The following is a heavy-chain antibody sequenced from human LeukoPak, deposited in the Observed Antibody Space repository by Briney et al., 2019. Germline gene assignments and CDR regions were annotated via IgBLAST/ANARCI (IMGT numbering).Heavy chain of an antibody. V-gene: IGHV1-3*01. CDR3: ATSVVSSTGEWNY. J-gene: IGHJ4*02. CDR2: INAGNGNT. CDR1: GYTFTSYA. D-gene: IGHD4-23*01. Sequence: GASVKVSCKASGYTFTSYAMHWVRQAPGQRLEWMGWINAGNGNTKYSQKFQGRVTITRDTSASTAYMELSSLRSEDTAVYYCATSVVSSTGEWNYWGQGTLVTVSS.